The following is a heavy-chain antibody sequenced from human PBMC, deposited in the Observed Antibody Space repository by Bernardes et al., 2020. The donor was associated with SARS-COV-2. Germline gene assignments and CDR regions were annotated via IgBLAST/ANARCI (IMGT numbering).Heavy chain of an antibody. J-gene: IGHJ4*02. CDR2: IKSEGNGGTT. CDR3: TYYRDTVNKRSDC. CDR1: GFTLTDDW. D-gene: IGHD3-22*01. Sequence: GGSLRLSCAASGFTLTDDWLKWVRQAPGKGLEWIGHIKSEGNGGTTDYAAPLNGRFTISRDESKNTLYLQMNSLKADDTAVYYCTYYRDTVNKRSDCWGQGTLVTVSS. V-gene: IGHV3-15*01.